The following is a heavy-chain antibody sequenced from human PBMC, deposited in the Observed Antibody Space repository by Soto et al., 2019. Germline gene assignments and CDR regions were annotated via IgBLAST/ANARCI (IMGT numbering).Heavy chain of an antibody. J-gene: IGHJ4*02. Sequence: GGSLRLSCAASGFTFSSYAMSWVRQAPGKGLEWVSAISGSGGSTYYADSVKGRFTISRDDSKNTLYLQMNSLRAEDTAVYYCAKDRTFGGVIALFDYWGQGTLVTVSS. D-gene: IGHD3-16*02. CDR3: AKDRTFGGVIALFDY. CDR2: ISGSGGST. V-gene: IGHV3-23*01. CDR1: GFTFSSYA.